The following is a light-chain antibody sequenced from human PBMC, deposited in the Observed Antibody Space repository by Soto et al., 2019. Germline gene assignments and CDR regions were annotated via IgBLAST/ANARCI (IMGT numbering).Light chain of an antibody. CDR1: QAIGSY. V-gene: IGKV1D-12*01. CDR2: VAS. J-gene: IGKJ4*01. Sequence: DLQMTQYPSSVSASVGDRVTITCRASQAIGSYLAWYQQTPGKAPKILIYVASSLQSGVPSRFSGSGSGTDFTLTIRSLQPEDSATYYCQQGSSFPLTFGGGTKVEIK. CDR3: QQGSSFPLT.